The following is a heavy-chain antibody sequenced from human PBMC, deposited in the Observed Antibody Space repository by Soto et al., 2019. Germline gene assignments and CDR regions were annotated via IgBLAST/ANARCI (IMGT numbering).Heavy chain of an antibody. D-gene: IGHD2-15*01. CDR3: VRDYCSGTSCYAAGF. CDR2: ISFDGTDT. V-gene: IGHV3-30*04. CDR1: GFTFSAYA. Sequence: GGSLRLSCAASGFTFSAYAMYWVRQAPGKGLEWVALISFDGTDTYYADSVKGRFTFSRDNSKKTLYLQMNSLRIVDTAVYYCVRDYCSGTSCYAAGFWGQGAQVTVSS. J-gene: IGHJ4*02.